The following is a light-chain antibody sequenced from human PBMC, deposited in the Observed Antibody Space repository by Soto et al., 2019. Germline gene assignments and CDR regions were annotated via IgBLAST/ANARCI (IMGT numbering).Light chain of an antibody. V-gene: IGKV1-39*01. CDR1: QTIYRY. CDR3: QQCDSAPWT. CDR2: TTS. Sequence: IPVTQSQTSLSASVGDSVTITCRASQTIYRYLNWYQQKPGEAPKVLIYTTSTLQSGVPSRFSGSGSGTDFTLTINGLRPEDFATYHCQQCDSAPWTFGQGTKVDIK. J-gene: IGKJ1*01.